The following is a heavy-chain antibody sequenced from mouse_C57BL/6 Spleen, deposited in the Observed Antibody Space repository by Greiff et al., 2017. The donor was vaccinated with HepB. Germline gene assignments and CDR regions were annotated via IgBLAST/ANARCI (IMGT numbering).Heavy chain of an antibody. J-gene: IGHJ4*01. CDR3: AGVFYDSYYAMDY. V-gene: IGHV12-3*01. CDR1: GFPITSGYY. CDR2: ITHSGET. Sequence: QVQLKESGPGLVKPSQSLFLTCSITGFPITSGYYWIWIRQSPGKPLEWMGYITHSGETFYNPSLQSPISITRETSKNQFFLQLNSVTTEDTAMYYCAGVFYDSYYAMDYWGQGTSVTVSS. D-gene: IGHD2-4*01.